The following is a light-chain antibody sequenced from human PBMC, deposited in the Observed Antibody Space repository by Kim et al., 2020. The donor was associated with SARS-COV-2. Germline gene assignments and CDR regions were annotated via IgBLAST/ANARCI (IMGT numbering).Light chain of an antibody. CDR2: RAS. J-gene: IGKJ1*01. CDR3: QQYDIFPWT. CDR1: QSIRTS. Sequence: APVRDRVTTTCRASQSIRTSLAWYQQKSGKAPKRLIYRASTLESGVPSRFSGSGSGPEFTLTISSLHPDDFATYYCQQYDIFPWTFGRGTKVDIK. V-gene: IGKV1-5*03.